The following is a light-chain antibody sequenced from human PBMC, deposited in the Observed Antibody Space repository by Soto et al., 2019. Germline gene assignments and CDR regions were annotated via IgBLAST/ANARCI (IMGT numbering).Light chain of an antibody. CDR1: QSVSSTY. CDR3: QQYGSSPLFP. CDR2: GAS. J-gene: IGKJ3*01. Sequence: EIVLTQSPGTLSLSPGERATLSCRASQSVSSTYLAWYQQKPGQAPRLLIYGASSRPTGIPDRFSGSGSETDFTLNISRLEPEDFAVYYVQQYGSSPLFPFGPGTKVDIK. V-gene: IGKV3-20*01.